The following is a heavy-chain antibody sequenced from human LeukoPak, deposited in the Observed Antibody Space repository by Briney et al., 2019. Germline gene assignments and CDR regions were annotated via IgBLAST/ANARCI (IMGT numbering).Heavy chain of an antibody. Sequence: GGSLRLSCAASGFSVSSHYMSWVRQAPGKGLEWVSVIYSGGSTNYADSVKGRFTISRHTSENTLYFQMNSLRPEDTAVYFCVRDNYGSGTYHECWGQGTLVTVSS. CDR2: IYSGGST. J-gene: IGHJ4*02. CDR1: GFSVSSHY. CDR3: VRDNYGSGTYHEC. V-gene: IGHV3-53*04. D-gene: IGHD3-10*01.